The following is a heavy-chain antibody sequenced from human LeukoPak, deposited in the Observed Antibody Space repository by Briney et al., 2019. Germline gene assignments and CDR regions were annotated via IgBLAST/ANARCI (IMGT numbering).Heavy chain of an antibody. CDR3: ARDELWFGESHDAFDI. D-gene: IGHD3-10*01. Sequence: SETLSLTCTVSGGSISSYYWSWIREPAGKGLEWIARIYTSGSTNYNPSLKSRVTMSVDTSKNQFSLKLSSVTAADTAVYYCARDELWFGESHDAFDIWGQGTMVTVSS. CDR2: IYTSGST. V-gene: IGHV4-4*07. J-gene: IGHJ3*02. CDR1: GGSISSYY.